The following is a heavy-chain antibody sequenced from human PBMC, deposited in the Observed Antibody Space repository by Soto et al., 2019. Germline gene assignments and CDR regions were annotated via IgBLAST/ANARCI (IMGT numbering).Heavy chain of an antibody. CDR1: GGTFSSYA. V-gene: IGHV1-69*13. CDR3: ARDYRTIFGVGGYYYYGMDV. J-gene: IGHJ6*02. Sequence: SVKLSCKASGGTFSSYAISWVRQAPGQGLEWMGGIIPIFGTANYAQKFQGRVTITADESTSTAYMELSSLRSEDTAVYYCARDYRTIFGVGGYYYYGMDVWGQGTTVTVSS. CDR2: IIPIFGTA. D-gene: IGHD3-3*01.